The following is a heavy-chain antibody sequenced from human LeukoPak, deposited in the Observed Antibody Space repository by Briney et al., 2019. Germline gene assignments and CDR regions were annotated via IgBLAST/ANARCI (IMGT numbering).Heavy chain of an antibody. Sequence: GASVKVSCKSSGYTFADYYIHWVRQAPGQGLEWMGWINPKSGGTNYAQKFLGRVTMTRDTSISTAYMELRRLTSDDTAVYICARDTSSPRGNYFDYWGQGTLVTVSS. J-gene: IGHJ4*02. CDR3: ARDTSSPRGNYFDY. D-gene: IGHD2-2*01. V-gene: IGHV1-2*02. CDR1: GYTFADYY. CDR2: INPKSGGT.